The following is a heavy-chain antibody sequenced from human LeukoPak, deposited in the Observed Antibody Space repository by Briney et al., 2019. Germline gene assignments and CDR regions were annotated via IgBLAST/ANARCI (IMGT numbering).Heavy chain of an antibody. V-gene: IGHV1-18*01. CDR3: ARDRRYGDYYGMDV. J-gene: IGHJ6*02. CDR1: GYTFTSYG. D-gene: IGHD4-17*01. CDR2: ISAYNGNT. Sequence: GASVTVSCKASGYTFTSYGISWVRQAPGQGLEWMGWISAYNGNTNYAQKLQGRVTMTTDTSTSTAYMELRSLRSDDTAVYYCARDRRYGDYYGMDVWGQGTTVTVSS.